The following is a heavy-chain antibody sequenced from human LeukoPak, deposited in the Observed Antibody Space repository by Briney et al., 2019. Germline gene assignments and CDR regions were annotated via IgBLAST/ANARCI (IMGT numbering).Heavy chain of an antibody. CDR3: AGTSSGWDYFDY. D-gene: IGHD6-19*01. V-gene: IGHV4-61*02. Sequence: SETLSLTCTVSGVSVTSGGYYWSWIRQPAGKGLEWIGRIYTSGSTNYNPSLKSRVTVSVDTSKNQFSQKLTSVTAADTAVYYCAGTSSGWDYFDYWGQGTLVTVSS. CDR2: IYTSGST. CDR1: GVSVTSGGYY. J-gene: IGHJ4*02.